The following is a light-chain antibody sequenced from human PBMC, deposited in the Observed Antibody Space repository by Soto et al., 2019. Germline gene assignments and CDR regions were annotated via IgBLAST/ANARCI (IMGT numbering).Light chain of an antibody. Sequence: EIVLTQSPGTLSLSPGERATLSCRASQSVSSSYFAWYQQKPGQPPRLLIYGASSRATGIPDRLSGSGYGTDFPLTISRLEPEDFAVYYYQQYGTSPWTFGQGTKVEIK. V-gene: IGKV3-20*01. CDR1: QSVSSSY. CDR3: QQYGTSPWT. CDR2: GAS. J-gene: IGKJ1*01.